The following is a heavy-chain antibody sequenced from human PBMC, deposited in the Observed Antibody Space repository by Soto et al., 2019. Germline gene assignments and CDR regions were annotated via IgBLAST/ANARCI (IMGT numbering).Heavy chain of an antibody. CDR2: IYYSGST. D-gene: IGHD5-18*01. J-gene: IGHJ4*02. CDR3: ARSKLWYDY. V-gene: IGHV4-59*01. CDR1: GGSISSYY. Sequence: SETLSLTCTVSGGSISSYYWSWIRQPPGKGLEWIGYIYYSGSTNYNPSLKSRVTISVDTSKNQFSLMLSSVTTADTAVYFCARSKLWYDYWGQGTLVTVSS.